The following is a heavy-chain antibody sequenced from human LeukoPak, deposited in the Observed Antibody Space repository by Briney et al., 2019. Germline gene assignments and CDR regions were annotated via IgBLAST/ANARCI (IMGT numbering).Heavy chain of an antibody. CDR3: ARDLTPGIAPRTPFDY. CDR1: GFTFSDYY. CDR2: ISSSSSYI. D-gene: IGHD6-13*01. V-gene: IGHV3-21*01. Sequence: GGSLRLSCAASGFTFSDYYMSWVRQAPGKGLEWVSSISSSSSYIYYADSVKGRFTISRDNAKNSLYLQMNSLRAEDTAVYYCARDLTPGIAPRTPFDYWGQGTLVTVSS. J-gene: IGHJ4*02.